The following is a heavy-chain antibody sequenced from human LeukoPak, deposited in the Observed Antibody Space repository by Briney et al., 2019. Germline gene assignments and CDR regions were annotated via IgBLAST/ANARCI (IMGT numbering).Heavy chain of an antibody. CDR1: GFTFSSYA. J-gene: IGHJ4*02. CDR3: TSGGITGYYFNY. CDR2: ISGSGGST. V-gene: IGHV3-23*01. D-gene: IGHD3-9*01. Sequence: PGGSLRLSCAASGFTFSSYAMSWVRQAPGKGLEWVSAISGSGGSTYYADSVKGRFTISRDNSKNTLYLQMNSLTPDDTALYHCTSGGITGYYFNYWGQGTLVTVSS.